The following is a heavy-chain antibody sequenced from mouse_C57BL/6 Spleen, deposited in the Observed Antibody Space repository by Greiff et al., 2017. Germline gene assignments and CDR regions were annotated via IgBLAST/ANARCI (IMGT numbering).Heavy chain of an antibody. Sequence: EVQVVESGGGLVQPGGSMKLSCAASGFTFSDAWMDWVRQSPEKGLEWVAEIRNKANNHATYYAESVKGRFTISRDDSKSSVYLQMNSLRAEDTGIYYCTLLLTGYAMDYWGQGTSVTVSS. CDR2: IRNKANNHAT. D-gene: IGHD4-1*01. CDR3: TLLLTGYAMDY. CDR1: GFTFSDAW. J-gene: IGHJ4*01. V-gene: IGHV6-6*01.